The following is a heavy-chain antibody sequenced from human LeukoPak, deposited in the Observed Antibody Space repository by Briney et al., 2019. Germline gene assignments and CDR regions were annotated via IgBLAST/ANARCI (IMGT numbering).Heavy chain of an antibody. CDR2: IKGDGSDK. D-gene: IGHD3-16*01. V-gene: IGHV3-7*01. J-gene: IGHJ4*02. Sequence: GGSLRLSCAASGFTFSSSWMTWVRQAPGRGLEWLANIKGDGSDKNYVDSVKGRFTISRDNAKNSLFLQMSSLRGEDTALYYCATEHWGPNSWGQGTLVTVSS. CDR1: GFTFSSSW. CDR3: ATEHWGPNS.